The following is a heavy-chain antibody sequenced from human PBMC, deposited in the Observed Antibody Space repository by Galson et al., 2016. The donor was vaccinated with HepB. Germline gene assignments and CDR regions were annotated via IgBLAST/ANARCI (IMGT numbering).Heavy chain of an antibody. V-gene: IGHV4-39*01. CDR1: GDSISSSSYY. CDR3: ARRSGRYFDWKREGILDS. CDR2: VYYSVST. Sequence: SETLSLTCTVSGDSISSSSYYWGWIRQPPGKGLEWPGGVYYSVSTYYTQSLKTPVTMSVDTSKNQFSLKLSSVTATDTAVYYCARRSGRYFDWKREGILDSWGQGTLVIVSS. D-gene: IGHD3-9*01. J-gene: IGHJ4*02.